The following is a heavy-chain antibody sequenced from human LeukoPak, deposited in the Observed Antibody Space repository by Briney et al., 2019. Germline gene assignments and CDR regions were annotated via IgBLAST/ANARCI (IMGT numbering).Heavy chain of an antibody. V-gene: IGHV3-23*01. CDR2: ISGRGEST. CDR1: GFTFSSYT. D-gene: IGHD4-17*01. Sequence: PGGSLRLSCAASGFTFSSYTMSWVRQAPGEGLGWLSAISGRGESTFYAPSVKGRFAISRDNSDNTLYLQMSSLRVDDTGVYFCAKERQTGDYFTSDYWGQGTLVTVSS. J-gene: IGHJ4*02. CDR3: AKERQTGDYFTSDY.